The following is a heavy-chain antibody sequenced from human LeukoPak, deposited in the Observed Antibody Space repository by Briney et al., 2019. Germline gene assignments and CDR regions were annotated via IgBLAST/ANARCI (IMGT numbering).Heavy chain of an antibody. D-gene: IGHD3-22*01. V-gene: IGHV3-9*01. CDR3: AKESYYYDSSIDY. J-gene: IGHJ4*02. CDR1: GFTFDDYA. Sequence: PGRSLRLSCAASGFTFDDYAMHWVRQAPGKGLEWVSGISWNSGSIGYADSVKGRFTISRDNAKNSLYLQMNSLRAEDTALYYCAKESYYYDSSIDYWGQGTLVTVSS. CDR2: ISWNSGSI.